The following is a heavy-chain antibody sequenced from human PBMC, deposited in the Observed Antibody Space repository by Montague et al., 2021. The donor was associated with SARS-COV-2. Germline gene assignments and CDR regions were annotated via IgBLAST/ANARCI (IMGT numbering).Heavy chain of an antibody. Sequence: TLSLICAVYGGSFSGYYWSWIRQPPGKGLEWIGEINHSGSTNYNPSLKSRVTISVDTSKNQFSLKLSSVTAADTAVYYCARGSWHIVVVTAIRDGYYGMDVWGQGTTVTVSS. CDR1: GGSFSGYY. D-gene: IGHD2-21*02. CDR3: ARGSWHIVVVTAIRDGYYGMDV. V-gene: IGHV4-34*01. J-gene: IGHJ6*02. CDR2: INHSGST.